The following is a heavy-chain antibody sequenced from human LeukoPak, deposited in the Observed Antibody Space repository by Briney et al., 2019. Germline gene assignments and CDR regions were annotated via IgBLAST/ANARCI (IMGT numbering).Heavy chain of an antibody. V-gene: IGHV4-59*01. CDR1: GDSISSYY. J-gene: IGHJ3*02. CDR3: ARDTRAHAFDI. Sequence: SETLSLTCTVSGDSISSYYWSWIRQPPGKGLEWIGYIYYSGSTNYNPSLKSRVTISVDTSKNQFSLKLSSVTAADTAVYYCARDTRAHAFDIWGQGTMVTVSS. CDR2: IYYSGST.